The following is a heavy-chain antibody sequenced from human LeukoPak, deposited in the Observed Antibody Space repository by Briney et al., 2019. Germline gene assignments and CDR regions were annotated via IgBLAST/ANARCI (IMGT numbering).Heavy chain of an antibody. J-gene: IGHJ6*03. CDR1: GGTFISYA. Sequence: GASVKVSCKASGGTFISYAISWVRQAPGQGLEWRGGIIPIFGTANYAQKFQGRVTITTDESTSTAYMELSSLRSEDTAVYYCALGYCSSTSCPPPYYYMDVWGKGTTVTVSS. CDR3: ALGYCSSTSCPPPYYYMDV. CDR2: IIPIFGTA. D-gene: IGHD2-2*01. V-gene: IGHV1-69*05.